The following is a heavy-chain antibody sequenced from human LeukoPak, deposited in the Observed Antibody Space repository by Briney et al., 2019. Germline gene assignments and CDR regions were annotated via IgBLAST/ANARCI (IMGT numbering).Heavy chain of an antibody. D-gene: IGHD5-12*01. J-gene: IGHJ4*02. CDR3: ARGEDRGYDSDS. CDR2: NYYTGST. Sequence: PSGTLSLTCTVSRGSISSDPYYWCWFRQPPGKGLEWLGYNYYTGSTRYNPPLKSRVTISVDTSKNHVSLKLTSVTAADTAVYFCARGEDRGYDSDSWGQGILVTVSS. V-gene: IGHV4-30-4*08. CDR1: RGSISSDPYY.